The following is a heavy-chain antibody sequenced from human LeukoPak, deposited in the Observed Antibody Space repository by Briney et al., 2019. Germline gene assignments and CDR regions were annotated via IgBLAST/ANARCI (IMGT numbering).Heavy chain of an antibody. CDR2: INPNSGGT. D-gene: IGHD4-17*01. J-gene: IGHJ4*02. Sequence: GASVKVSCNSSGYTFTGYYMHWVRQAPGQGLEWMGWINPNSGGTNYAQKFQGRVTMTRDTSISTAYMELSRLRSDDTAVYYCARVGTTVTTTDYWGQGTLVTVSS. V-gene: IGHV1-2*02. CDR1: GYTFTGYY. CDR3: ARVGTTVTTTDY.